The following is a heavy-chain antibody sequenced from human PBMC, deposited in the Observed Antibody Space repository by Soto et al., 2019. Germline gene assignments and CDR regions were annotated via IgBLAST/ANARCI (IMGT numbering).Heavy chain of an antibody. CDR2: INHSGST. J-gene: IGHJ4*02. CDR3: ARVAGATNSEKEYYFDP. D-gene: IGHD1-26*01. CDR1: GGSFSGYY. Sequence: SETLSLTCAVYGGSFSGYYWSWIRQPPGKGLEWIGEINHSGSTNYNPSLKSRVTISVDTSKNQFSLKLSSVTAADTAVYYCARVAGATNSEKEYYFDPWGQGTLVTVSS. V-gene: IGHV4-34*01.